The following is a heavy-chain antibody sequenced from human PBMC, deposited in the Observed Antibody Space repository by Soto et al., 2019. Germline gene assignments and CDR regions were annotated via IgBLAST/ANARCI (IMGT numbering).Heavy chain of an antibody. CDR2: ISSSSSYI. J-gene: IGHJ4*02. Sequence: GGSLRLSCASSEFTFSSYSMNWVRQAPGKGLEWVSSISSSSSYIYYADSVKGRFTISRDNAKNSLYLQMNSLRAEDTAVYYCARDLRYCSSTSCYIPYFDYWGQGTLVTVSS. CDR3: ARDLRYCSSTSCYIPYFDY. D-gene: IGHD2-2*02. V-gene: IGHV3-21*01. CDR1: EFTFSSYS.